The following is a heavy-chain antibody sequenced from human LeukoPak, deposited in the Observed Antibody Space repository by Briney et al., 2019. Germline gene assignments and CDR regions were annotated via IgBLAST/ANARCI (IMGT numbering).Heavy chain of an antibody. V-gene: IGHV4-30-4*01. CDR3: ARDRAGITIFGVVGWCFDY. J-gene: IGHJ4*02. CDR1: GGSISSGDYY. D-gene: IGHD3-3*01. Sequence: PSETLSLICTVSGGSISSGDYYWSWIRQPPGKGLEWIGYIYYSGSTYYNPSLKSRVTISVDTSKNQFSLRLSSVTAADTAVYYCARDRAGITIFGVVGWCFDYWGQGTLVTVSS. CDR2: IYYSGST.